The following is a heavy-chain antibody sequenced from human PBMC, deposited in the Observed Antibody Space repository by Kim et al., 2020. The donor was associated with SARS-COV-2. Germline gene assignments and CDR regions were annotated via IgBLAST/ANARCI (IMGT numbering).Heavy chain of an antibody. D-gene: IGHD3-10*01. J-gene: IGHJ6*02. Sequence: SETLSLTCAVYGGSFSGYYWSWIRQPPGKGLEWIGEINHSGSTNYNPSLKSRVTISVDTSKNQFSLKLSSVTAADTAVYYCARAGRDSYYYGSGSYRRGYGMDVWGQGTTVTVSS. V-gene: IGHV4-34*01. CDR2: INHSGST. CDR3: ARAGRDSYYYGSGSYRRGYGMDV. CDR1: GGSFSGYY.